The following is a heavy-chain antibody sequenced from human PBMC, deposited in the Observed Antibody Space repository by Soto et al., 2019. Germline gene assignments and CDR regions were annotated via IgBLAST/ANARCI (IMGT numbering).Heavy chain of an antibody. D-gene: IGHD3-16*01. J-gene: IGHJ5*02. CDR1: GFTFSSYA. V-gene: IGHV3-23*01. Sequence: PGVSLRRSCAASGFTFSSYAMSWVRQAPGKGLEWVSAISGSGGSTYYADSVKGRFTTSRDNSKNTLYMQMNSLRAEDTAVHYCAVYDHVWGSSPRGWFDPWGQGTLVTVSS. CDR2: ISGSGGST. CDR3: AVYDHVWGSSPRGWFDP.